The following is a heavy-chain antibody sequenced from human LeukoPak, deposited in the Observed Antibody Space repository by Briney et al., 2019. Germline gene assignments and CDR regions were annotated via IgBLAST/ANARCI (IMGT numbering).Heavy chain of an antibody. CDR3: TPQWLVPWDAFDI. V-gene: IGHV3-15*01. D-gene: IGHD6-19*01. J-gene: IGHJ3*02. CDR1: GFTFSNAW. CDR2: IKSKTDGGTT. Sequence: PGGSLRLSCAASGFTFSNAWMSWVRQAPGKGLEWVGRIKSKTDGGTTDYAAPVKGRFAISRDDSKNTLYLQMNGLKTEDTAVYYCTPQWLVPWDAFDIWGQGTMVTVSS.